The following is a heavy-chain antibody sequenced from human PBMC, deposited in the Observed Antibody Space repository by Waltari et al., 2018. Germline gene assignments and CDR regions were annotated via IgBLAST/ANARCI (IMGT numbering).Heavy chain of an antibody. D-gene: IGHD6-25*01. Sequence: QVQLQESGPGLVKPSQTLSLTSTVSGGSISSGSYYGSWIRQPAGKGLEWIGYIYTRGSTNYNPSLTSRVTISVDTSKVHFSLKLSSVTAADTAVYYCARGGRLPMNYWGQGTLVTVSS. J-gene: IGHJ4*02. V-gene: IGHV4-61*09. CDR1: GGSISSGSYY. CDR2: IYTRGST. CDR3: ARGGRLPMNY.